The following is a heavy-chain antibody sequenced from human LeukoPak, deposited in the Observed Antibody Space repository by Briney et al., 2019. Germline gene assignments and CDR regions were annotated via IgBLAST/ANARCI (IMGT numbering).Heavy chain of an antibody. J-gene: IGHJ4*02. CDR3: ARDLAYSRLDY. Sequence: LPGGSLRLSCAASGFTFSSYPLNWVRQAPGKGLEWVSYISSSSSTIYYTDSVNGRFTISRDNARNSLYLQMNNVRDEDTAVYYCARDLAYSRLDYWGQGMLVTVSS. D-gene: IGHD5-18*01. CDR1: GFTFSSYP. CDR2: ISSSSSTI. V-gene: IGHV3-48*02.